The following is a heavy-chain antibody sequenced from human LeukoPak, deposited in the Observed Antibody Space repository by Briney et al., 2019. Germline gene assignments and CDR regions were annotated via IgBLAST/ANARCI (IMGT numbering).Heavy chain of an antibody. CDR3: ARQNDFRLDY. V-gene: IGHV5-51*01. Sequence: GEPLKISCKGSGYTFSSYWIGWVRQMPGKGLEWMGIIYPGDSDTRYSPSLQGQVTISVDTSIGTAYLQWSSLKASDTAIYYCARQNDFRLDYWGQGTLVTVSS. D-gene: IGHD3-3*01. CDR1: GYTFSSYW. J-gene: IGHJ4*02. CDR2: IYPGDSDT.